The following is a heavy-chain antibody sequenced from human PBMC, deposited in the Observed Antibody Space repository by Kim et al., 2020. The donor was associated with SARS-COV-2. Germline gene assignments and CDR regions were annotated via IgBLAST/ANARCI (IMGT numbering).Heavy chain of an antibody. Sequence: GGSLRLSCVTSGFTFNDHYIDWVRQGPGKGLEWVGRIRHIRDGSTTEYAASVKGRFTISRDDSKTSYLQMNSLKIEDTAVYFCARSNVWVLDYWGQGTPVTVSS. J-gene: IGHJ4*02. D-gene: IGHD3-16*01. V-gene: IGHV3-72*01. CDR2: IRHIRDGSTT. CDR3: ARSNVWVLDY. CDR1: GFTFNDHY.